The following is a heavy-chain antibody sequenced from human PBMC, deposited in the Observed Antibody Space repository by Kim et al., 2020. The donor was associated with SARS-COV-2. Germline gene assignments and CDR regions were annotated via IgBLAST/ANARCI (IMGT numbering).Heavy chain of an antibody. Sequence: GESLRLSCAASGFIFSNFGMHWVRQAPGERPEWVAVIWFDGNKFYADSVKGRFTISRDNAKNTLSLQMNSLRVDDTAVYYCARDDLMGKPGQFDPWGQGTLVIVSS. V-gene: IGHV3-33*01. CDR2: IWFDGNK. D-gene: IGHD2-8*01. CDR1: GFIFSNFG. J-gene: IGHJ5*02. CDR3: ARDDLMGKPGQFDP.